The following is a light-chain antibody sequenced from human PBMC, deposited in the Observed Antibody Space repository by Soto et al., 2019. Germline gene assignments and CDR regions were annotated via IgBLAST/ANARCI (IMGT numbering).Light chain of an antibody. J-gene: IGKJ2*01. V-gene: IGKV3-15*01. CDR1: QSVNNY. Sequence: EIVMTQSPATLSVSPGERATLSCRASQSVNNYLAWYQQNPGQAPRLLIFAASTRVTGIPARFSGSGSATEFTLTISSLQSEDFAVYYCQQHNNWPRTFGQGTKLEIK. CDR2: AAS. CDR3: QQHNNWPRT.